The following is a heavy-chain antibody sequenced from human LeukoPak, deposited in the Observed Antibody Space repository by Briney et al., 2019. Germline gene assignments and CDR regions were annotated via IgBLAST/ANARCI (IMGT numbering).Heavy chain of an antibody. V-gene: IGHV4-39*01. CDR1: VDSISSSSYY. CDR2: IYYRGST. CDR3: ARQGLSIAARDGFDY. Sequence: PSETLSLTCTVSVDSISSSSYYCGWIRQPPGKGLEWIGRIYYRGSTYYNPPRKSHFTISVDTTKNQFSLKLSSGTAADTAVYYCARQGLSIAARDGFDYWGQGTLVTVSS. D-gene: IGHD6-6*01. J-gene: IGHJ4*02.